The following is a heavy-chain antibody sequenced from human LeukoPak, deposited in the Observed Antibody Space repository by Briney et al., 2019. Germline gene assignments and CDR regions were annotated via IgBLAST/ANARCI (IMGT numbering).Heavy chain of an antibody. CDR2: ISYDGSNK. J-gene: IGHJ3*02. CDR3: AKDLRRRYYFGSGSRGGTFDI. Sequence: PGRSLRLSCAASGFMFSNYGMQWVRQAPGKGLEWVAVISYDGSNKYYADSVKGRFTISRDNSKNTLYLQMISLRAEDTAVYYCAKDLRRRYYFGSGSRGGTFDIWGQGTMVTVSS. V-gene: IGHV3-30*18. CDR1: GFMFSNYG. D-gene: IGHD3-10*01.